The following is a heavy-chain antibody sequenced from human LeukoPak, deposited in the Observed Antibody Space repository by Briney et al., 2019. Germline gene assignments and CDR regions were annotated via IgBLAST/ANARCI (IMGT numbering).Heavy chain of an antibody. V-gene: IGHV3-9*01. CDR3: AKQPIAAAAGDSPLNY. CDR2: ISWNSGSI. J-gene: IGHJ4*02. D-gene: IGHD6-13*01. Sequence: GGSPRLSCAASGFTFDDYAMHWVRQAPGKGLEWVSGISWNSGSIGYADSVKGRFTISRDNAKNSLYLQMNSLRAEDTALYYCAKQPIAAAAGDSPLNYWGQGTLVTVSS. CDR1: GFTFDDYA.